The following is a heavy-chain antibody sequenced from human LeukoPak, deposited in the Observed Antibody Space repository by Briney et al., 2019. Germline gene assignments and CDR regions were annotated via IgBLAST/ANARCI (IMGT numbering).Heavy chain of an antibody. V-gene: IGHV1-18*01. Sequence: ASVKVSCKASGHTFTSYGISWVRQAPGQGLEWMGWISAYNGNTNYAQKLQGRVTMTTDTSTSTAYMELRSLRSDDTAVYYCARGGGQWRVRVPPNWFDPGGKETLVTFSS. D-gene: IGHD6-19*01. CDR3: ARGGGQWRVRVPPNWFDP. CDR1: GHTFTSYG. J-gene: IGHJ5*02. CDR2: ISAYNGNT.